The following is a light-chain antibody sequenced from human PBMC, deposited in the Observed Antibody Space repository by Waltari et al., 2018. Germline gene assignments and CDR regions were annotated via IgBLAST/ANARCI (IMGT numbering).Light chain of an antibody. V-gene: IGKV2-40*01. CDR1: QSLLHSNGNTY. CDR3: VQAIAFPYA. J-gene: IGKJ2*01. Sequence: DIVMTQTPLSLPIRPGEPASISCRSSQSLLHSNGNTYLHWYLQKPGQSPQLLIYGGSNRASGVPDRFSGSGSVTDFTKISKVEAEDVGVYYCVQAIAFPYAFGQGTKVDIK. CDR2: GGS.